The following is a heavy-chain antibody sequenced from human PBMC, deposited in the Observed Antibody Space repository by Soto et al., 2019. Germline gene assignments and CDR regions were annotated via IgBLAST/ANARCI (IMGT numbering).Heavy chain of an antibody. Sequence: QVQLVQSGAEVKKPGSSVKVSCEASGGTFSSYPINWVRQAPGQGLEWMGGIIPFFGTSNYAQKFQGRVTITADDSTITGYMELRSLRSEDTAVYYCARVGHITNYGMAVWGQGTTVTVSS. CDR2: IIPFFGTS. D-gene: IGHD1-26*01. J-gene: IGHJ6*02. CDR3: ARVGHITNYGMAV. V-gene: IGHV1-69*01. CDR1: GGTFSSYP.